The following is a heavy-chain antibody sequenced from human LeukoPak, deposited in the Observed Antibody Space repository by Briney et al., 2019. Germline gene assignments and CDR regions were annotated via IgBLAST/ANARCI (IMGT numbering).Heavy chain of an antibody. CDR1: GFTFSSYS. V-gene: IGHV3-21*01. J-gene: IGHJ3*02. CDR2: ISSSSSYI. CDR3: AKDAWGSYYYDSSGYSNDAFDI. D-gene: IGHD3-22*01. Sequence: GGSLRLSCAASGFTFSSYSMNWVRQAPGKGLEWVSSISSSSSYIYYADSVKGRFTISRDNAKNSLYLQMNSLRAEDTAVYYCAKDAWGSYYYDSSGYSNDAFDIWGQGTMVTVSS.